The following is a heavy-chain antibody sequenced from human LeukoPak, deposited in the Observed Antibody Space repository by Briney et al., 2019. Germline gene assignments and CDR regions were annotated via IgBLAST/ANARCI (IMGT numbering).Heavy chain of an antibody. CDR1: GFIFSDYY. Sequence: GSLRLSCVASGFIFSDYYMSWIRQTPGKGLEWISYISYTYSDIYYADSVRGRFTISRDNAKNSLYLQMNNLRAEDTAVYYCASGSSSVGYWGQGTRVTVSS. D-gene: IGHD6-6*01. V-gene: IGHV3-11*01. J-gene: IGHJ4*02. CDR3: ASGSSSVGY. CDR2: ISYTYSDI.